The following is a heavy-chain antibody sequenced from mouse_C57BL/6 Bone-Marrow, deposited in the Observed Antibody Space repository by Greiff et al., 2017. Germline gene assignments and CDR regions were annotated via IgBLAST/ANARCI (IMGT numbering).Heavy chain of an antibody. CDR1: GFNIKDDY. Sequence: VQLQQSGAELVRPGASVKLSCTASGFNIKDDYIHWVKQRPEQGLEWIGWIDPEIGDTEYASKFQGKATITSDTSSNTAYLQLSSLTSEDTAVYYCSSFEGKYFDFWGQGTPLTVAS. D-gene: IGHD2-1*01. J-gene: IGHJ2*01. CDR2: IDPEIGDT. CDR3: SSFEGKYFDF. V-gene: IGHV14-4*01.